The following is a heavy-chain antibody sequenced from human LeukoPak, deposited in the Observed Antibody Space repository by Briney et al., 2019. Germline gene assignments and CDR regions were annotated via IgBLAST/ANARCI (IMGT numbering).Heavy chain of an antibody. D-gene: IGHD3-16*01. V-gene: IGHV3-30*04. CDR2: ISYDGSNK. J-gene: IGHJ4*02. CDR1: GFTFSSYA. CDR3: ARGGAFFDY. Sequence: GGPLRLSCAASGFTFSSYAMHWVRQAPGKGLEWVAVISYDGSNKYYADSVKGRFTISRDNSKNTLYLQMNSLRAEDTAVYYCARGGAFFDYWGQGTLVTVSS.